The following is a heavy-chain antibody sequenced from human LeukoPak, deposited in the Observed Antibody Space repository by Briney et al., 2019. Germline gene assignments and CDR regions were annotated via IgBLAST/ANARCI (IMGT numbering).Heavy chain of an antibody. V-gene: IGHV4-39*01. J-gene: IGHJ4*02. CDR1: GGSMRLSSDY. CDR2: IYYSGST. Sequence: SETLSLTCSVSGGSMRLSSDYWGWLRQSPGKGLEWIGSIYYSGSTYYNPSLKSRVTISVDTSKNQFSLKLSSVTAADTAVYYCARIDGSERLFDYWGQGTLVTVSS. CDR3: ARIDGSERLFDY. D-gene: IGHD1-1*01.